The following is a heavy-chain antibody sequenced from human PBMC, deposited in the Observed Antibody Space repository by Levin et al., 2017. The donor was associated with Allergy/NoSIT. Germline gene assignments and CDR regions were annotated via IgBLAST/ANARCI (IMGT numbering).Heavy chain of an antibody. Sequence: GGSLRLSCAASGFTFSSYSMNWVRQAPGKGLEWVSYISSSSSTIYYADSVKGRFTISRDNAKNSLYLQMNSLRAEDTAVYYCARVGGFGELYHYYYYMDVWGKGTTVTVSS. J-gene: IGHJ6*03. V-gene: IGHV3-48*01. CDR3: ARVGGFGELYHYYYYMDV. CDR1: GFTFSSYS. D-gene: IGHD3-10*01. CDR2: ISSSSSTI.